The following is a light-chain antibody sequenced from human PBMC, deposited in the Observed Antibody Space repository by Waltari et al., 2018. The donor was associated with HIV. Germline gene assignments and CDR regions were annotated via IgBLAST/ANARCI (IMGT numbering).Light chain of an antibody. CDR1: QSISSY. CDR2: ASS. CDR3: QQSYSTPRT. V-gene: IGKV1-39*01. J-gene: IGKJ2*01. Sequence: DIQMTQSPSSLSASVGDRVTITFRASQSISSYLNWYPQKPEKAPKLLIYASSSLQSGVPSRFSGSGSGTDFTLTISSLQPEDFATYYCQQSYSTPRTFGQGTKLEIK.